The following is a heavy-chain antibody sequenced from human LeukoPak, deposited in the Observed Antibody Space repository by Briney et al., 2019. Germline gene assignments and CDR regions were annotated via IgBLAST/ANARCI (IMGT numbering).Heavy chain of an antibody. J-gene: IGHJ4*02. V-gene: IGHV4-38-2*02. D-gene: IGHD3-22*01. Sequence: SETLSLTCTVSAYSISSGYYWGWIRQPPGRGLEWIGSIYHSGSTNYNPSLKSRLTISVDTSKNQFSLKLSSVTAADTAVYYCARDHDSSGYYFDYWGQGTLVTISS. CDR3: ARDHDSSGYYFDY. CDR2: IYHSGST. CDR1: AYSISSGYY.